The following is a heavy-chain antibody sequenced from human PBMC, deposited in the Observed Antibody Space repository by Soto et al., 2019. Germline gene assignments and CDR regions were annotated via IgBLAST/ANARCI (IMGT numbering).Heavy chain of an antibody. CDR2: ISSNSSYT. CDR1: GFTFSDHY. Sequence: PGGSLRLSCTASGFTFSDHYMSWIRQAPGKGLEWLSYISSNSSYTNYADSVKGRFTISRDNANNSLYLQMNSLRAEDTAVCYCARDQDDGGNTTYYFYDGMDVWGQGTTVTVSS. V-gene: IGHV3-11*06. J-gene: IGHJ6*02. CDR3: ARDQDDGGNTTYYFYDGMDV. D-gene: IGHD4-17*01.